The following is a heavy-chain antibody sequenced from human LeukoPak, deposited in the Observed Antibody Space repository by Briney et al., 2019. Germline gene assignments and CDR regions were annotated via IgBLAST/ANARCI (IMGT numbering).Heavy chain of an antibody. CDR3: ARLVVVVAATEAKTTNWFDP. V-gene: IGHV4-4*07. J-gene: IGHJ5*02. D-gene: IGHD2-15*01. Sequence: SETLSLTCTVSGGSISSYYWSWIRQPAGKGLEWIGRIYTSGSTNYNPSLKSRVTMSVDTSKNQFSLKLSSVTAADTAVYYCARLVVVVAATEAKTTNWFDPWGQGTLVTVSS. CDR1: GGSISSYY. CDR2: IYTSGST.